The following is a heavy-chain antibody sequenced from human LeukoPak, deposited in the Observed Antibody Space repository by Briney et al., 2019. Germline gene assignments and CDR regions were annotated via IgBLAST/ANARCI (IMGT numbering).Heavy chain of an antibody. CDR3: ATVVVPAAPLDY. CDR2: FDPEDGET. D-gene: IGHD2-2*01. Sequence: ASVKVSCKVSGYTLTELSMHWVRQAPGKGLEWMGGFDPEDGETIYAQKFQGRVTMTEDTSTDPAYMELSSLRSEDTAVYYCATVVVPAAPLDYWGQGTLVTVSS. V-gene: IGHV1-24*01. J-gene: IGHJ4*02. CDR1: GYTLTELS.